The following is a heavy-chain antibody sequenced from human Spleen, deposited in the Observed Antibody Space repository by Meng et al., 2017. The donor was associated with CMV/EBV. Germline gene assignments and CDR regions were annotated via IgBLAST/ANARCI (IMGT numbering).Heavy chain of an antibody. V-gene: IGHV4-38-2*02. CDR1: DFSITNGYY. CDR3: ARENTFMESAFDI. D-gene: IGHD3-3*02. CDR2: GNHSGSA. J-gene: IGHJ3*02. Sequence: SETLSLTCSVSDFSITNGYYWGWIRQPPGKGLEYIGIGNHSGSAYYNPSLRSRVTISVDTSKNQFSLKLSSLTAADTAVYYCARENTFMESAFDIWGQGTMVTVSS.